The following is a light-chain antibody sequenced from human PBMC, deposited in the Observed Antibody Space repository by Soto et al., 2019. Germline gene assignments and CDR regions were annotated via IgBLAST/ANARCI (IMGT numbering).Light chain of an antibody. CDR1: SSDVGGYNY. V-gene: IGLV2-14*01. J-gene: IGLJ1*01. CDR2: DVS. CDR3: SSYTSSSLYV. Sequence: QSALTQPASVSGSPGQSITISCTGTSSDVGGYNYVSWYQQHPGNAPKLLIYDVSNRPSGVSNRFSGSKSGNTASLTISGLQAEEESDYYCSSYTSSSLYVFGTGTKLTVL.